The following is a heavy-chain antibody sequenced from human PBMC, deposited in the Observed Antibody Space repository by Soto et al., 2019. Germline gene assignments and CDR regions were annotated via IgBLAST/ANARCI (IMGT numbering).Heavy chain of an antibody. J-gene: IGHJ4*02. CDR1: GGSISSGGYS. V-gene: IGHV4-30-2*01. CDR2: IYHSGST. Sequence: PSETLSLTCAVSGGSISSGGYSCNWIRHPPGKGLEWIGYIYHSGSTYYNPSLKSRVTISVDRSKNQFSLKLSSVTAADTAVYYCARGMTTVTTFDYWGQGTLVTVSS. CDR3: ARGMTTVTTFDY. D-gene: IGHD4-17*01.